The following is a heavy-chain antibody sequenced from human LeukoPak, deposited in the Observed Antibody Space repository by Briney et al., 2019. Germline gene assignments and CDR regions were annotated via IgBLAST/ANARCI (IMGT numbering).Heavy chain of an antibody. Sequence: GASVKVSCKASGDTFTGYYMHWVRQAPGQGLEWMGWIKPNSGGTNYAQKFQGRVTMTRDTSISTAYMELSRLRSDDTAVYYCASEGDYCSGGSCYSYKFGYFDYWGQGTLVTVSS. D-gene: IGHD2-15*01. J-gene: IGHJ4*02. V-gene: IGHV1-2*02. CDR1: GDTFTGYY. CDR2: IKPNSGGT. CDR3: ASEGDYCSGGSCYSYKFGYFDY.